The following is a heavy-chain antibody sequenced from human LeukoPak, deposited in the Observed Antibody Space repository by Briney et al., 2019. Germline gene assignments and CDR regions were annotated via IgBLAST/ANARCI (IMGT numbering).Heavy chain of an antibody. J-gene: IGHJ4*02. Sequence: GGSLRLSCAASGFTFSSYAMSWVRQAPGKGLEWVSANSGSGGSTYYADSVKGRFTISRDNSKNTLYLQMSSLRAEDTAVYYCAKAPTTFDYFDYLGQGTLVTVSS. V-gene: IGHV3-23*01. CDR3: AKAPTTFDYFDY. D-gene: IGHD5-12*01. CDR1: GFTFSSYA. CDR2: NSGSGGST.